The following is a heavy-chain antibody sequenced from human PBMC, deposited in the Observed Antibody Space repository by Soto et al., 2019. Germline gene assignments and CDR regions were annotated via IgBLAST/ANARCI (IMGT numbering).Heavy chain of an antibody. D-gene: IGHD6-13*01. CDR3: ARDRFASSWSYFDY. CDR1: GFTFSNYA. J-gene: IGHJ4*02. V-gene: IGHV3-30-3*01. CDR2: ISDDGSNK. Sequence: QVQLVESGGGVVQPGRSLRLSCAASGFTFSNYALHWVRQAPGKGLEWVAVISDDGSNKYYEDSVKGRFTISRDNSKNTLYLQMNSLRAEDTAVYYCARDRFASSWSYFDYWGQGTPVTVSS.